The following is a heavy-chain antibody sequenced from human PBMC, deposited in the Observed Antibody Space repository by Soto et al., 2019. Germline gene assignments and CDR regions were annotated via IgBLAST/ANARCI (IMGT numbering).Heavy chain of an antibody. V-gene: IGHV4-4*02. D-gene: IGHD6-19*01. Sequence: SDTLSLTWAVGSGSISSSNWRSWDRQPPGKGLEWIGEIYHSGSTNYNPSLKSRVTISVDKSKNQFSLKLSSVTAADTAVYYCAREARAEVAGPWAYYYYYMDVWGKGTTVTVSS. CDR3: AREARAEVAGPWAYYYYYMDV. CDR2: IYHSGST. J-gene: IGHJ6*03. CDR1: SGSISSSNW.